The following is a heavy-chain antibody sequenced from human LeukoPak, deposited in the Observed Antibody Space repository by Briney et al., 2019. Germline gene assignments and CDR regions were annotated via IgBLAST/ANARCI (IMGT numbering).Heavy chain of an antibody. J-gene: IGHJ4*02. CDR1: GGSFSGYY. CDR3: ASSGWYQGPFDY. Sequence: TSETLSLTCAVYGGSFSGYYWSWIRQPPGKGLEWIGEINHSGSTNYNPSLKSRVTISVDTSKNQFSLKLSSVTAADTAVYYCASSGWYQGPFDYWGQGTLVTVSS. D-gene: IGHD6-19*01. CDR2: INHSGST. V-gene: IGHV4-34*01.